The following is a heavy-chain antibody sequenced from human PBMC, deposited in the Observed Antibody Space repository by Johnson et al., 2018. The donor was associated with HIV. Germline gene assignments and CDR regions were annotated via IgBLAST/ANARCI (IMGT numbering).Heavy chain of an antibody. CDR2: ITGSGDST. CDR3: ALTSYYDSRGAFDI. CDR1: GFTFSSSA. V-gene: IGHV3-23*04. J-gene: IGHJ3*02. Sequence: VQLVESGGGLVQPGGSLRLSCVASGFTFSSSAMTWVRQGPGKGLQWVSLITGSGDSTGYADSVKGRFTISRDNAKNSLYLQMNSLRAEDTAVYYCALTSYYDSRGAFDIWGQGTMVTVSS. D-gene: IGHD3-22*01.